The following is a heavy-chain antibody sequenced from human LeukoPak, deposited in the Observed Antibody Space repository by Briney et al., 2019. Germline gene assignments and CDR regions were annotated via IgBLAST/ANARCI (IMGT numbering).Heavy chain of an antibody. V-gene: IGHV4-39*07. J-gene: IGHJ6*03. CDR3: ARGSIDRIQLWPYMDV. CDR1: GGSISSSSYY. CDR2: IYYSGST. Sequence: SETLSLTCTVSGGSISSSSYYWGWISQPPEKGLEWIGSIYYSGSTYYNPSLKSRVTISVDTSKNQFSLKLSSVTAADTAVYYCARGSIDRIQLWPYMDVWGKGTMVTVSS. D-gene: IGHD5-18*01.